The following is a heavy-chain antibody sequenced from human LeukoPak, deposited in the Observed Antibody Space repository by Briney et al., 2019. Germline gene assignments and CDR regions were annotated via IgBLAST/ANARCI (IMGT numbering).Heavy chain of an antibody. J-gene: IGHJ3*02. D-gene: IGHD3-22*01. CDR2: INHSGST. Sequence: SETLSLTCAVYGGSFSGYYWSWIRQPPGKGLEWIGEINHSGSTNYNPSLKSRVTISVDTSKNQFSLKLSSVTAADTAVYYCARAWPTYYYDSGARQDAFDIWGQGTMVTVSS. CDR1: GGSFSGYY. CDR3: ARAWPTYYYDSGARQDAFDI. V-gene: IGHV4-34*01.